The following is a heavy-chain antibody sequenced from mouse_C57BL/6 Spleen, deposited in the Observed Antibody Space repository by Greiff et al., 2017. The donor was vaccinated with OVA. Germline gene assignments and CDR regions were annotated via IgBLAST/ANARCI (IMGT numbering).Heavy chain of an antibody. Sequence: QVQLQQSGAELVRPGSSVKLFCKASGYTFTSYWMHWVKQRPIQGLEWIGNIDPSDSETHYNQKFKDKATLTVDKSSSTAYMQLSSLTSEDSAVYYCARDYYGREDWYFDVWGTGTTVTVSS. V-gene: IGHV1-52*01. D-gene: IGHD1-1*01. CDR1: GYTFTSYW. CDR2: IDPSDSET. CDR3: ARDYYGREDWYFDV. J-gene: IGHJ1*03.